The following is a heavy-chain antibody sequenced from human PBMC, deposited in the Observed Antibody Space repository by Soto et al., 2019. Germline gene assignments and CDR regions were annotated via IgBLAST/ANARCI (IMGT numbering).Heavy chain of an antibody. CDR2: ILHDETP. V-gene: IGHV3-23*01. J-gene: IGHJ5*02. CDR1: GFTFSTYA. CDR3: AKDLFPTSGHRFFFVP. Sequence: GGSLRLSCAASGFTFSTYAMTWVRQAPGRGLEWVSTILHDETPFYTDSVKGRFTISRDNVRGTLYLQMNGLRVEDAALYFCAKDLFPTSGHRFFFVPWGPGRLVPVPS. D-gene: IGHD2-21*01.